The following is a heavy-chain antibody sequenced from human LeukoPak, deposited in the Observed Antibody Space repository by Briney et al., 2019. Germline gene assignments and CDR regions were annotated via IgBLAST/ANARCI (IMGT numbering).Heavy chain of an antibody. CDR3: TTGGNVIVAGTRAFDI. CDR2: IKSTVDGGTT. CDR1: GFTFSNDW. V-gene: IGHV3-15*07. D-gene: IGHD6-19*01. J-gene: IGHJ3*02. Sequence: GGSLRLSCAASGFTFSNDWMNWVRQAPGKGLEWVGRIKSTVDGGTTDFAAPVKGRFTVSRDDSENTLYLQMSSLGIEDTAVYYCTTGGNVIVAGTRAFDIWGHGTMVTVSS.